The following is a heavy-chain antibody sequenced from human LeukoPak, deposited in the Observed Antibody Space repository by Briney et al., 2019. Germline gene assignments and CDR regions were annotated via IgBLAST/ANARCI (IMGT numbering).Heavy chain of an antibody. CDR2: IHTSGNT. V-gene: IGHV4-61*09. CDR3: ARGPDDAFDI. Sequence: SETLSLTCTVSGGSISTGSYCWSWIRQPAGKGLEWIGHIHTSGNTNYNPSLKSRVTISVDTSKNQFSLKLSSVTAADTAVYYCARGPDDAFDIWGQGTMVTVSS. CDR1: GGSISTGSYC. J-gene: IGHJ3*02.